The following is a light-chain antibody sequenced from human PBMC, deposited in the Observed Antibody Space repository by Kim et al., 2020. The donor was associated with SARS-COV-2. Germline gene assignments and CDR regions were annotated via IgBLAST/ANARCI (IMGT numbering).Light chain of an antibody. CDR3: AAWDDSLSGYV. CDR2: RNN. J-gene: IGLJ1*01. V-gene: IGLV1-47*01. Sequence: ELTQPPSASGTPGQRVTISCSGGSSNLGSNYVYWYQHLPGTAPKLLIYRNNQRPSGVPDRFSGSKSGTSASLAISWLRSEDEADYYCAAWDDSLSGYVFGTGTKVTVL. CDR1: SSNLGSNY.